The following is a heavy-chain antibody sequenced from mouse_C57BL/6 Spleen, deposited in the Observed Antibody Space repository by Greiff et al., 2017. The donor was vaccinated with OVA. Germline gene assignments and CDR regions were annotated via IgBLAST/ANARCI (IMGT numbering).Heavy chain of an antibody. CDR2: IDPEDGDT. V-gene: IGHV14-1*01. CDR3: TQSIYYDYDGCAY. CDR1: GFNIKDYY. Sequence: VQLKESGAELVRPGASVKLSCPASGFNIKDYYMHWVKQRPEQGLEWIGRIDPEDGDTEYAPKFQGKATMTADTSSNTAYLQLSSLTSEDTAVYYCTQSIYYDYDGCAYWGQGTLVTVSA. J-gene: IGHJ3*01. D-gene: IGHD2-4*01.